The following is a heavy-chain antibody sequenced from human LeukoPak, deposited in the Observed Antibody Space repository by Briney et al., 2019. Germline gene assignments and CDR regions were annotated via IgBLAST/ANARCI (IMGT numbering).Heavy chain of an antibody. J-gene: IGHJ4*02. Sequence: SETLSLTCTVSGDSISGYYWSWIRQPPGKGLEWIGYIYDDGITDYNPSLKSRVTMSVDTSKKQFSLRLSSVTAADTAVYYCARGLGVITMVRGVIIEPPTYWGQGTLVTVSS. CDR1: GDSISGYY. D-gene: IGHD3-10*01. CDR3: ARGLGVITMVRGVIIEPPTY. V-gene: IGHV4-59*08. CDR2: IYDDGIT.